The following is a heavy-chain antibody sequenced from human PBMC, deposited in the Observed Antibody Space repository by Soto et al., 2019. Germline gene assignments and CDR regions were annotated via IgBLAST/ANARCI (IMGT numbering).Heavy chain of an antibody. CDR2: ISAYNGNT. V-gene: IGHV1-18*01. CDR3: ARDPGYYDSSGEGVFDI. Sequence: ASVKVSCKASGYTFTSYGISWVRQAPGQGLEWMGWISAYNGNTNYAQKLQGRVTMTTDTSTSTAYMELRSLRSDDTAVYYCARDPGYYDSSGEGVFDIGGQGTMVTVSS. CDR1: GYTFTSYG. J-gene: IGHJ3*02. D-gene: IGHD3-22*01.